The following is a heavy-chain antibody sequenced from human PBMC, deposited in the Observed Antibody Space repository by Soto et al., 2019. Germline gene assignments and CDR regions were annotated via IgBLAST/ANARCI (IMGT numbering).Heavy chain of an antibody. D-gene: IGHD5-18*01. CDR3: ARTVDTDTLDYYYGMDV. J-gene: IGHJ6*02. CDR2: ISAYNGNT. Sequence: ASVKVSCKASGYTFTSYGISWVRQAPGQGLEWMGWISAYNGNTNYAQKLQGRVTMTTDTSTSTAYMELRSLRSDDTAVYYCARTVDTDTLDYYYGMDVWGQGTKVTVYS. V-gene: IGHV1-18*04. CDR1: GYTFTSYG.